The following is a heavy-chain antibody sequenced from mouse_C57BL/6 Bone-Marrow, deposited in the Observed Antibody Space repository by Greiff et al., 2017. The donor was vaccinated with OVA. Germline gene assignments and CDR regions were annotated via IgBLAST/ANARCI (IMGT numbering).Heavy chain of an antibody. V-gene: IGHV5-16*01. J-gene: IGHJ4*01. Sequence: EVQLVESEGGLVQPGSSMKLSCTASGFTFSDYHMAWVRQVPEKGLEWVANINYDGSSTYYLDSLKSRFIISRDNAKNILYLQMSSLKSEDTATYYCARWFYAMDYWGQGTSVTVSS. D-gene: IGHD1-1*02. CDR3: ARWFYAMDY. CDR1: GFTFSDYH. CDR2: INYDGSST.